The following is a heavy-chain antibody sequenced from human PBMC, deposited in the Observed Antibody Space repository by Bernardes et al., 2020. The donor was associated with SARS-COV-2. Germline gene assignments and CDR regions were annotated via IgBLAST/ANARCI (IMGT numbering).Heavy chain of an antibody. D-gene: IGHD6-19*01. CDR3: ATSYSSGSIDY. CDR1: GFTFSSSS. CDR2: LSRSSRTL. V-gene: IGHV3-48*01. Sequence: GGSLRLSCAASGFTFSSSSLNWVRQAPGPGLAWVSYLSRSSRTLYYADSVKGRFTISRDNAKNSLYLQMNSLRAEDTAVYYCATSYSSGSIDYWGQGTLGT. J-gene: IGHJ4*02.